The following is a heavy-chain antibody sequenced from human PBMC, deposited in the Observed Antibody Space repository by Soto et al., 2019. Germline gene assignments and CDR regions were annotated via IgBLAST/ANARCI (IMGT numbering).Heavy chain of an antibody. J-gene: IGHJ4*02. CDR1: GFTCSIYK. Sequence: LXLCCAASGFTCSIYKMNWVRQAPGKGLECVSYISSSGSTIYYADSVKGRFTISRDNAKNSLYLQMNSLRAEDTAVYYCARDELGNYFDYWGQGTLVTVSS. CDR2: ISSSGSTI. D-gene: IGHD3-10*01. V-gene: IGHV3-48*03. CDR3: ARDELGNYFDY.